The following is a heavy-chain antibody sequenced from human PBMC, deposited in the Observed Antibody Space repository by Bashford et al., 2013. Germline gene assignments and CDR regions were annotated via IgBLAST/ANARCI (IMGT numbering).Heavy chain of an antibody. V-gene: IGHV4-30-2*01. J-gene: IGHJ3*02. CDR2: IYHSGST. Sequence: SETLSLTCAVSGGSISSGGYSWSWIRQPPGKGLEWIGYIYHSGSTYYNPSLKSRVTISVDRSKNQFSLKLSSVTAADTAVYYCARSEYYYDSSGKNAFDIWGQGTMVTVSS. D-gene: IGHD3-22*01. CDR3: ARSEYYYDSSGKNAFDI. CDR1: GGSISSGGYS.